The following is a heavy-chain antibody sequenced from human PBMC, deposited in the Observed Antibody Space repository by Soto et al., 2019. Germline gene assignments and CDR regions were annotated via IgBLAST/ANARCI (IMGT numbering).Heavy chain of an antibody. CDR1: GGSISSYY. CDR3: ASHIGNYDNFDY. Sequence: SETLSLTCTVSGGSISSYYWSWIRQPPGKGLEWIGYIYYSGSTNYNPSLKSRVTISVDTSKNQFSLKLSSVTAADTAVYYCASHIGNYDNFDYWGQGTLVTVSS. CDR2: IYYSGST. V-gene: IGHV4-59*01. J-gene: IGHJ4*02. D-gene: IGHD2-21*01.